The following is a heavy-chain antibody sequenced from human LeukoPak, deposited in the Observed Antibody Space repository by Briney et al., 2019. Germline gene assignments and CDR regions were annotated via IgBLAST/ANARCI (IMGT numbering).Heavy chain of an antibody. J-gene: IGHJ4*02. CDR3: EAVITLTPY. CDR1: GGTFSSYA. CDR2: ISPNSGGT. D-gene: IGHD3-22*01. Sequence: ASVKVSCKSSGGTFSSYAISWVRRAPGQGLEWMGWISPNSGGTNYAQKFQGRVTMTRDTSISTAYVEMSRLTSDDMSVYYCEAVITLTPYCGQGTLVTVSS. V-gene: IGHV1-2*02.